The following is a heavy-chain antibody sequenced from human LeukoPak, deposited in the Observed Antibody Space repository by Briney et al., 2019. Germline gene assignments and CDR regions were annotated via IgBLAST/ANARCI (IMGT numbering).Heavy chain of an antibody. CDR1: GGSISSGGYS. D-gene: IGHD3-16*01. J-gene: IGHJ6*02. V-gene: IGHV4-30-2*01. CDR3: AREQGVYGVDV. Sequence: SETLSLTCAVSGGSISSGGYSWSWIRQPPGKGLEWIGYIYHSGSTYYNPSLKSRVTISVDRSKNQFSLKLSSVTAADTAVYYCAREQGVYGVDVWGQGTTVTVSS. CDR2: IYHSGST.